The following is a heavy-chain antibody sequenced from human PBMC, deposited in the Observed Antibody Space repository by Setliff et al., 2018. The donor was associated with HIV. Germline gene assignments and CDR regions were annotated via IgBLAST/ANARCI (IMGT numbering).Heavy chain of an antibody. Sequence: KTSETLSLTCAVSGYSISIGYYWGWIRQAPGKGLEWIGSIYYSGSTYYNPSLKSRVTISVDTSKNQFSLKLSSVTAADTAVYYCARHHYSNWFDPWGQGTLVTVSS. CDR2: IYYSGST. J-gene: IGHJ5*02. V-gene: IGHV4-38-2*01. CDR1: GYSISIGYY. CDR3: ARHHYSNWFDP. D-gene: IGHD2-15*01.